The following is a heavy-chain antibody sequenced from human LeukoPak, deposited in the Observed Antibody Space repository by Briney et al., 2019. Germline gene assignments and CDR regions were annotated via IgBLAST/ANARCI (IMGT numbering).Heavy chain of an antibody. CDR2: ISGSGGTT. J-gene: IGHJ4*02. D-gene: IGHD6-19*01. V-gene: IGHV3-23*01. CDR3: AKGSNGWPPQSYFDY. Sequence: GGSLRLSCAASGFTFSTYAMSWVRQAPGKGLEWVSAISGSGGTTYYADSVKGRFTISRDNSKNTLYLQMNSLRAEDTAVYYCAKGSNGWPPQSYFDYWGQGTLVTVSS. CDR1: GFTFSTYA.